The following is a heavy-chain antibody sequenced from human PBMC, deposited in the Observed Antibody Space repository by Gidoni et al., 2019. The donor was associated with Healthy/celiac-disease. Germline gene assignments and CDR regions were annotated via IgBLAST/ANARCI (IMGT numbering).Heavy chain of an antibody. CDR3: ARGPITMVRGVIIWDYYYGMDV. J-gene: IGHJ6*02. V-gene: IGHV4-59*01. CDR1: GGSISSYY. CDR2: IYYSGST. D-gene: IGHD3-10*01. Sequence: QVQLQESGPGLVKPSETLSLPCSVSGGSISSYYWRWIRQPPGKGLEWFGYIYYSGSTNYNPSLKSRVTISVDTSKNQFSLKLSSVTAADTAVYYCARGPITMVRGVIIWDYYYGMDVWGQGTTVTVSS.